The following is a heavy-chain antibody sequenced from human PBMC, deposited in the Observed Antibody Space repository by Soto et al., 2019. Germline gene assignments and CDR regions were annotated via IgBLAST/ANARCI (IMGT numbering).Heavy chain of an antibody. CDR3: ARDVGVGSYGPQIQGMDV. CDR2: IDTHTDET. V-gene: IGHV1-18*01. Sequence: QAQVLQSGPEVKKPGASVKVSCKTSGYTFTTYGVSWVRQAPGQGLEWMGSIDTHTDETRYPQKFQGRVTVTADTSSSTAYMEVRNLSSDDTAMYSCARDVGVGSYGPQIQGMDVWGQGTTVTVSS. J-gene: IGHJ6*02. CDR1: GYTFTTYG. D-gene: IGHD3-10*01.